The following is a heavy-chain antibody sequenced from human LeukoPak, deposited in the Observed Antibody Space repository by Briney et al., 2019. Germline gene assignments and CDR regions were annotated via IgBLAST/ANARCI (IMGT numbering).Heavy chain of an antibody. D-gene: IGHD2-2*01. CDR1: GGSFSGYY. Sequence: SETLSLTCAVYGGSFSGYYWSWIRQPPGKGLEWIGEINHSGSTNYNPSLKSRVTISVDTSKNQFSLKLSSVTAADTAVYYCARGRRNYCSSTSCYVLPFDYWGQGTLVTVSS. V-gene: IGHV4-34*01. CDR2: INHSGST. CDR3: ARGRRNYCSSTSCYVLPFDY. J-gene: IGHJ4*02.